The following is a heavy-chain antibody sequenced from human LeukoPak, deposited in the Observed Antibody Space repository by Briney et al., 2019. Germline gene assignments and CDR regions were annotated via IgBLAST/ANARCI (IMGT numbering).Heavy chain of an antibody. V-gene: IGHV4-61*02. CDR1: GGSISSGSYY. D-gene: IGHD1-26*01. CDR2: IYTSGST. Sequence: SETLSLTCTVSGGSISSGSYYWSWIRQPAGKGLEWIGRIYTSGSTDYNPSLKSRVTISVDTSKNQFSLKLSSVTAADTAVYYCATGAWELLTWGQGTLVTVSS. J-gene: IGHJ4*02. CDR3: ATGAWELLT.